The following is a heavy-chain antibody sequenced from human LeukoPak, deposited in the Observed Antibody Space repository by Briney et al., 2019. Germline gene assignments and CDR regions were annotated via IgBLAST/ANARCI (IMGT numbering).Heavy chain of an antibody. CDR2: ISPYNGNT. V-gene: IGHV1-18*04. D-gene: IGHD1-26*01. J-gene: IGHJ4*02. Sequence: ASVKVSCKASGYTFTGYYMHWVRQAPGQGLEWMGWISPYNGNTKYLQKLQGRVTMTTDTSTSAAYMEVSSLRSDDTAVYYCAREESIGSYQFLHDYWGQGTLVTVSS. CDR3: AREESIGSYQFLHDY. CDR1: GYTFTGYY.